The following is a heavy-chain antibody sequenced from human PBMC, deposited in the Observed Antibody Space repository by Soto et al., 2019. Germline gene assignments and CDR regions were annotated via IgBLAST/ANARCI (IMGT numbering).Heavy chain of an antibody. CDR3: AVPHLDY. V-gene: IGHV4-59*01. CDR1: GGSISSYY. Sequence: PSETLSLTCTVSGGSISSYYWSWIRQPPGKGLEWIGYIYYSGSTNYNPSLKSRVTISVDTSKNQLSLKLSSVTAADTAVYYCAVPHLDYWGQGTLVTVSS. CDR2: IYYSGST. J-gene: IGHJ4*02.